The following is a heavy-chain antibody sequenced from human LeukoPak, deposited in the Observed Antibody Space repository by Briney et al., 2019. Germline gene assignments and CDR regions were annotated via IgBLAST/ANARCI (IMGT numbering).Heavy chain of an antibody. J-gene: IGHJ5*02. CDR1: GYTLTELS. CDR2: ISAYNGNT. CDR3: ARERETDWSRWFDP. D-gene: IGHD1-1*01. V-gene: IGHV1-18*01. Sequence: GASVKVSCKVSGYTLTELSMHWVRQAPGQGLEWMGWISAYNGNTNYAQKLQGRVTMTTDTSTSTAYMELRSLRSDDTAVYYCARERETDWSRWFDPWGQGTLVTVSS.